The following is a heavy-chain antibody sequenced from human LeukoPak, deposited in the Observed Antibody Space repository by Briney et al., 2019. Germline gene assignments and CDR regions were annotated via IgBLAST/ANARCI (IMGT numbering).Heavy chain of an antibody. V-gene: IGHV1-18*01. CDR3: ARLRIYYYSYYMDV. J-gene: IGHJ6*03. CDR1: GYTFTTYG. CDR2: ISTYNGNT. D-gene: IGHD2-15*01. Sequence: ASAKASCKASGYTFTTYGISWVRQAPGQGLEWMGWISTYNGNTNYAQKLQGRVTMTTDTSTSTAYMELRSLRSDDTAVFYCARLRIYYYSYYMDVWGKGPTVTVSS.